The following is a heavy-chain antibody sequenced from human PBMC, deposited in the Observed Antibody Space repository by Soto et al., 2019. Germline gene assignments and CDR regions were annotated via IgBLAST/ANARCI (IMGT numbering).Heavy chain of an antibody. Sequence: ASVKVSWKASGYTFTSYGISWVRQAPGQGLEWMGWISAYNGNTNYAQKLQGRVTMTTDTSTSTAYMELRSLRSDDTAVYYCAREVDHLAVAGTEDFDYWGQGTLVTVSS. V-gene: IGHV1-18*04. J-gene: IGHJ4*02. CDR3: AREVDHLAVAGTEDFDY. D-gene: IGHD6-19*01. CDR1: GYTFTSYG. CDR2: ISAYNGNT.